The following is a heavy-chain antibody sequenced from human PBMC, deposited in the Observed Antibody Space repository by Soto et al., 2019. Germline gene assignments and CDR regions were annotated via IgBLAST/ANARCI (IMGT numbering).Heavy chain of an antibody. D-gene: IGHD2-2*02. J-gene: IGHJ6*02. CDR2: INSGGGTK. CDR1: GFTFNNSD. CDR3: ARTECDSTNCFTAYFAFGLDF. Sequence: GGSLRLSCAASGFTFNNSDMNWVRQVPGKGLEWLSYINSGGGTKYYADSVKGRFTISRDNAKNSLYLQLNSLRAEDTAVYYCARTECDSTNCFTAYFAFGLDFCGQGTTVTVSS. V-gene: IGHV3-48*03.